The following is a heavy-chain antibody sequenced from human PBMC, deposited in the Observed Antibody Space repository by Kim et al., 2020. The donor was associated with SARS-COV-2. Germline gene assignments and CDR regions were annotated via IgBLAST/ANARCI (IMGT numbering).Heavy chain of an antibody. D-gene: IGHD3-16*01. CDR2: IKQDGSEK. CDR3: ARAPSPPITLKGYYYYGMDV. V-gene: IGHV3-7*03. J-gene: IGHJ6*02. Sequence: GGSLRLSCAASGFTFSSYWMSWVRQAPGKGLEWVANIKQDGSEKYYVDSVKGRFTISRDNAKNSLYLQMNSLRAEDTAVYYCARAPSPPITLKGYYYYGMDVWGQGTTVTVSS. CDR1: GFTFSSYW.